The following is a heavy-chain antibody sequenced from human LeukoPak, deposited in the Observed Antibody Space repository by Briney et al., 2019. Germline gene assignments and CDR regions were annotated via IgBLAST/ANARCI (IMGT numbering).Heavy chain of an antibody. J-gene: IGHJ6*02. Sequence: PSETLSLTCTVSGGSLSSGGYYWSWIRQHPGKGLEWIGYIYYSGSTYYNPSLKSRVTISVDTSKNQFSLKLSSVTAADTAVYYCARDRGFGDRITYGMDVWGQETTVTVSS. CDR3: ARDRGFGDRITYGMDV. V-gene: IGHV4-31*03. CDR2: IYYSGST. CDR1: GGSLSSGGYY. D-gene: IGHD3-10*01.